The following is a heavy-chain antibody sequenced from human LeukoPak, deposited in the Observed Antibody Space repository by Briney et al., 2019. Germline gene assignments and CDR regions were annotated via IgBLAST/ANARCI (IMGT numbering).Heavy chain of an antibody. CDR1: GYTFTGYY. Sequence: ASVKVSCKASGYTFTGYYMHWVRQAPGQGLEWMGWINPNSGGTNYAQRFQGRVTMTRDTSITTAYMELSRLRSDDTAVYYCARVYCTNGVCFRAQADYWGQGTLVPVSS. V-gene: IGHV1-2*02. J-gene: IGHJ4*02. CDR3: ARVYCTNGVCFRAQADY. D-gene: IGHD2-8*01. CDR2: INPNSGGT.